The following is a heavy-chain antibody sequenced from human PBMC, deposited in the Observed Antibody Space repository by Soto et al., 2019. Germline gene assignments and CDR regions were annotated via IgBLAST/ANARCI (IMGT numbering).Heavy chain of an antibody. CDR2: ISYDGSDK. Sequence: GGSLRLSCAASGFTFSSYAMHWVRQAPGKGLEWVAVISYDGSDKYYADSVKGRFTISRDNSKNTLYLQMNSLRAEDTAVYYCARDLLYYYDSSGYYPGGDYYYYGMDVWGQGTTVTVSS. CDR1: GFTFSSYA. J-gene: IGHJ6*02. D-gene: IGHD3-22*01. CDR3: ARDLLYYYDSSGYYPGGDYYYYGMDV. V-gene: IGHV3-30-3*01.